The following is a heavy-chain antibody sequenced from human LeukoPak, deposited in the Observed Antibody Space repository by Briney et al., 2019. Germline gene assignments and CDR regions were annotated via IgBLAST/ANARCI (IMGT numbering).Heavy chain of an antibody. J-gene: IGHJ1*01. CDR1: GGSFSGYY. D-gene: IGHD3-10*01. CDR2: INHSGST. Sequence: SETLSLTCAVYGGSFSGYYWSWIRQPPGKGLEWIGEINHSGSTNYNPSLKSRVTISVDTSKNQFSLKLTSVTAADTAVYYCARHGFAGAFQHWGQGTRVTVSS. V-gene: IGHV4-34*01. CDR3: ARHGFAGAFQH.